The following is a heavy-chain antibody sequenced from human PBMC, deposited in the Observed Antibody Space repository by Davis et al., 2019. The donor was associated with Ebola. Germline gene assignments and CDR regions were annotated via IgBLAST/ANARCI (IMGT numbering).Heavy chain of an antibody. CDR3: ARERLSCGGDCLDC. CDR1: GFTFSSFA. V-gene: IGHV3-48*03. D-gene: IGHD2-21*02. J-gene: IGHJ4*02. Sequence: GESLKISCAASGFTFSSFAMSWVRQAPGKGLEWVSYIRGSGSNVYYADSVRGRFTSSRDSAKDSVYLQMNSLRVDDTAVYYCARERLSCGGDCLDCWGQGTLVTVSS. CDR2: IRGSGSNV.